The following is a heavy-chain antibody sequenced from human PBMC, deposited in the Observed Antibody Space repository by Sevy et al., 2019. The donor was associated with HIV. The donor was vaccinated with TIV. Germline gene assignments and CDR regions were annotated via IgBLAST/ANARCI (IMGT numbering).Heavy chain of an antibody. CDR1: GGSVSSGSYY. CDR2: MYYSGST. D-gene: IGHD6-19*01. Sequence: SETLSLTCTVSGGSVSSGSYYWSWIRQPPGKGLEWIGYMYYSGSTNYNPSLKSRVTISVDTSKNQFSLKLSSVTAADTAVYYCARDSGSSGWYLPAFDIWGQGTMVTVSS. J-gene: IGHJ3*02. V-gene: IGHV4-61*01. CDR3: ARDSGSSGWYLPAFDI.